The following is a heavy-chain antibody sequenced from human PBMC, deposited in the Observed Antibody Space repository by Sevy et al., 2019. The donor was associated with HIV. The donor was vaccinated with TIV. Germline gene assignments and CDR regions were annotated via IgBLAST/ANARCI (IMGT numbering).Heavy chain of an antibody. J-gene: IGHJ4*02. Sequence: GGSLRLSCTASGFTFTDYAMNWVRQSPGKGLEWVAFFKRKADGGTLDHAASVKGRFTISRDGSKSIAYLQMNDLKTEGAGIYYCTPWKGAKSVFDFWGQGALGTVSS. V-gene: IGHV3-49*04. CDR3: TPWKGAKSVFDF. CDR1: GFTFTDYA. CDR2: FKRKADGGTL. D-gene: IGHD1-1*01.